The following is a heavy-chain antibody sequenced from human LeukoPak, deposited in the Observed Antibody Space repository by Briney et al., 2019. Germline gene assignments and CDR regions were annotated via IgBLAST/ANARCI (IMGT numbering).Heavy chain of an antibody. D-gene: IGHD6-13*01. V-gene: IGHV3-33*01. CDR3: ARGYSSSSDDFDY. Sequence: PGGSLRLSCAASGFTFSSYGMHWVRQAPGKGLVWVAVIWYDGSNKYYADSVKGRFTISRDNAKSSLYLQMNSLRVEDTAVYFCARGYSSSSDDFDYWGQGALVAVSS. CDR2: IWYDGSNK. J-gene: IGHJ4*02. CDR1: GFTFSSYG.